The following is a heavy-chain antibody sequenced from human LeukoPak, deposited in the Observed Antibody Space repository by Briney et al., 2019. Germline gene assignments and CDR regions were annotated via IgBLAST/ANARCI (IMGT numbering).Heavy chain of an antibody. V-gene: IGHV1-69*05. Sequence: ASVKVSCKASGGTFSSYAISWVRQAPGQGLEWMGGIIPIFGTANYAQKFQGRVTITTDESTSTAYMELSSLRSEDTAVYYCARGNPWFHYMDVWGKGTTVTVSS. J-gene: IGHJ6*03. CDR3: ARGNPWFHYMDV. CDR1: GGTFSSYA. D-gene: IGHD3-9*01. CDR2: IIPIFGTA.